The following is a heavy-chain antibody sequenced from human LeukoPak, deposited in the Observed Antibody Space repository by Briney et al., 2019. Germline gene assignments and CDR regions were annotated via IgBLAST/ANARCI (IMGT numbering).Heavy chain of an antibody. Sequence: PSETLSLTCTVAGGSISSCYWNWIWQPQGQGQGWIGYIYTSGSTNYNPSLKSRVTISVDTSKNQFSLKLSSVTAADTAVYYCARHNHSGSYYGDWGQGTLVTVSS. CDR2: IYTSGST. CDR1: GGSISSCY. CDR3: ARHNHSGSYYGD. J-gene: IGHJ4*02. V-gene: IGHV4-4*09. D-gene: IGHD1-26*01.